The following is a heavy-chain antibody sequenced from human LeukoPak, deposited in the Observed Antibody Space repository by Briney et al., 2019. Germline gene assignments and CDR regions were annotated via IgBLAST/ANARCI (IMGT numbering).Heavy chain of an antibody. D-gene: IGHD4-17*01. CDR1: GGSVSSGSYY. Sequence: SETLSLTRSVSGGSVSSGSYYWSWIRQPPGKGLEWIGYIYYSGSTNYNPSLKSRVTISVDTSKNQFSLKLNSVTAADTAVYYCARLYGDYGGDFFDCWGQGALVTVSS. V-gene: IGHV4-61*01. CDR2: IYYSGST. J-gene: IGHJ4*02. CDR3: ARLYGDYGGDFFDC.